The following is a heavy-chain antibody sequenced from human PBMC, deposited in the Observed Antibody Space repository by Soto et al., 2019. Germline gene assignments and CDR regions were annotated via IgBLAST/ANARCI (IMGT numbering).Heavy chain of an antibody. J-gene: IGHJ6*02. Sequence: GGSLRLSCAASGFTFSSYAMSWVRQAPGKGLEWVSAISGSGGSTYYADSVKGRFTISRDNSKNTPYLQMNSLRAEDTAVYYCAKGGRRQLGRYYYGMDVWGQGTTVTVSS. CDR1: GFTFSSYA. D-gene: IGHD6-6*01. CDR3: AKGGRRQLGRYYYGMDV. CDR2: ISGSGGST. V-gene: IGHV3-23*01.